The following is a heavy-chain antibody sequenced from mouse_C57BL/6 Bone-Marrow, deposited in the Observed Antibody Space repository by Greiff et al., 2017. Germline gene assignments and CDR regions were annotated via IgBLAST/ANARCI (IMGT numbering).Heavy chain of an antibody. J-gene: IGHJ4*01. D-gene: IGHD1-1*01. V-gene: IGHV6-3*01. CDR3: TGTTGVATRFDYYAMDY. CDR1: GFTFSNYW. Sequence: DVKLVESGGGLVQPGGSMKLSCVASGFTFSNYWMNWVRQSPEKGLEWVAQIRLKSDNYATHYAESVKGRFTISRDDSKSSVYLQMNNLRAEDTGIYYCTGTTGVATRFDYYAMDYWGQGTSVTVSS. CDR2: IRLKSDNYAT.